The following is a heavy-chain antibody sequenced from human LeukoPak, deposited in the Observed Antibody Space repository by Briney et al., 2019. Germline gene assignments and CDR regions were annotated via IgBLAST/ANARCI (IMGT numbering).Heavy chain of an antibody. D-gene: IGHD1-1*01. CDR3: ARRLDYWYFGL. Sequence: GESLKISCKGSGYSFTSYWIGGVRQMPGKGLEWMGIIYPGDSDTRYSPSFQGQVTISADKSISADYLQWSSMKASNSAKYYGARRLDYWYFGLWGRGTLVTVSS. V-gene: IGHV5-51*01. CDR2: IYPGDSDT. J-gene: IGHJ2*01. CDR1: GYSFTSYW.